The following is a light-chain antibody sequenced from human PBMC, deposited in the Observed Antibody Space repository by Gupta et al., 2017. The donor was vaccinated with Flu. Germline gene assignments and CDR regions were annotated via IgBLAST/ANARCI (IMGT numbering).Light chain of an antibody. J-gene: IGKJ4*01. Sequence: MTQSPSSLSASVGDRVTITCRASQSISSYLNWYQQKPGKAPKLLIYAASSLQSGVPSRFSGSGSGTDFTLTISSLQPEDFATYYCQQSYSIGGGTKVEIK. CDR3: QQSYS. CDR2: AAS. CDR1: QSISSY. V-gene: IGKV1-39*01.